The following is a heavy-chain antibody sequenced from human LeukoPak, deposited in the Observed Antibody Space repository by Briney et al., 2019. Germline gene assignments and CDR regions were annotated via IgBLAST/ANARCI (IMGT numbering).Heavy chain of an antibody. J-gene: IGHJ3*02. V-gene: IGHV3-7*01. CDR2: IKQDGSEK. D-gene: IGHD2-2*03. Sequence: PGGSLRLSCAASGFTFSSYWMSWVRQAPGKGLEWAANIKQDGSEKYYVDSVKGRFTISRDNAKNSLYLQMNSLRAEDTAVYYCARVGYCSSTSCPAHAFDIWGQGTMVTVSS. CDR1: GFTFSSYW. CDR3: ARVGYCSSTSCPAHAFDI.